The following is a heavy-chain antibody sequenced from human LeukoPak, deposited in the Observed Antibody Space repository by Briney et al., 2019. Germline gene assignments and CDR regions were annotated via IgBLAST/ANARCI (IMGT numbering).Heavy chain of an antibody. D-gene: IGHD5-12*01. Sequence: GGSLRLSCAASGFTFSDYWMSWVRQAPGKGLEWVANIKQDGSEKYYVDSVKGRFTISRDNAKNSLYLQMNSLRAEDTAVYYCARDRSGYDFSRGFWDYWGQGTLVTVSS. CDR2: IKQDGSEK. V-gene: IGHV3-7*03. CDR1: GFTFSDYW. CDR3: ARDRSGYDFSRGFWDY. J-gene: IGHJ4*02.